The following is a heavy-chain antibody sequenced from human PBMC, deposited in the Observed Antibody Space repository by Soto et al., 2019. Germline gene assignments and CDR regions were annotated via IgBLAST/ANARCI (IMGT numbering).Heavy chain of an antibody. V-gene: IGHV3-48*02. D-gene: IGHD6-19*01. CDR2: ISSSSGNI. Sequence: EVQLVESGGGLVQPGGSLRLSCAASGFTFRDYSMNWVRQAPGKGLEWVSYISSSSGNIQYADSVKGRFTVSRDNAKNSLYLQMTSPRDEDTAVYYCARNGAVAGTGYWGQGTLVTVSS. J-gene: IGHJ4*02. CDR3: ARNGAVAGTGY. CDR1: GFTFRDYS.